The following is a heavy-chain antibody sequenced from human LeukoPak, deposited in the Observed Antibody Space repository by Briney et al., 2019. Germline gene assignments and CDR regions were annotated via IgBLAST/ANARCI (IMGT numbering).Heavy chain of an antibody. CDR3: ARGDVVVPAAISFDY. CDR1: GGTFSSYA. V-gene: IGHV1-69*04. D-gene: IGHD2-2*01. J-gene: IGHJ4*02. CDR2: IIPILGIA. Sequence: SVKVSCKASGGTFSSYAISWVRQAPGQGLEWMGRIIPILGIANYAQKFQGRVTITRNTSISTAYMELSSLRSEDTAVYYCARGDVVVPAAISFDYWGQGTPVTVSS.